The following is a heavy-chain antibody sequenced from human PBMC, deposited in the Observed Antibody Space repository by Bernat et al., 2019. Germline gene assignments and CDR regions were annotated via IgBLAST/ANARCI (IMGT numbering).Heavy chain of an antibody. V-gene: IGHV4-39*01. J-gene: IGHJ5*02. CDR1: GGSFSSTTYY. CDR2: ILYSGTT. CDR3: AGPYTGRGGGSRFDP. D-gene: IGHD2-2*02. Sequence: QLQLQESGPGLVQPSATLSLTCTVSGGSFSSTTYYWGWVRQPPGKGLEWIGNILYSGTTYYNPSLKSRVTISVDTSTNQFSIRLTSVTAADTAVYYCAGPYTGRGGGSRFDPWGQGTLVTVAS.